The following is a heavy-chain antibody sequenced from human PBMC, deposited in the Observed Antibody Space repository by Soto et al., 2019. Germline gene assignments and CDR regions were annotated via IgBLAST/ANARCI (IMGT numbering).Heavy chain of an antibody. CDR3: ARVGAAAGRGAFDI. V-gene: IGHV1-18*01. Sequence: ASVKVSCKASGYTFTSYGISCVRQAPGQGLEWMGWISAYNGNTNYAQKLQGRVTMTTDTSTSTAYMELRSLRSDDTAVYYCARVGAAAGRGAFDIWGQGAMVTVSS. CDR2: ISAYNGNT. CDR1: GYTFTSYG. J-gene: IGHJ3*02. D-gene: IGHD6-13*01.